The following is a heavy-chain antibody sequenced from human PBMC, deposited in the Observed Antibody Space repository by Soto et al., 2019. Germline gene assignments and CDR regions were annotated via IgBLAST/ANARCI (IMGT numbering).Heavy chain of an antibody. Sequence: EVQLVESGGGLVQPGGSLRLSCAASGFTFSSYSMNWVRQAPGKGLEWVSHISSTSGTIYYADSVKGRFTTSRDNAKNSLYLQTNSLRDEDTGVYYCAKTILRVYYYGMDVWGQGTTVTVSS. CDR1: GFTFSSYS. CDR3: AKTILRVYYYGMDV. CDR2: ISSTSGTI. V-gene: IGHV3-48*02. J-gene: IGHJ6*02.